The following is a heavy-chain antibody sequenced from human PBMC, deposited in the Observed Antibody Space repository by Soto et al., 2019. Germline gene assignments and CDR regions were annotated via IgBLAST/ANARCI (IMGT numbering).Heavy chain of an antibody. J-gene: IGHJ6*03. CDR2: INPNSGGT. CDR3: ARASVAYGDYGRYCYYMDV. Sequence: ASVKVSCKASGYTFTGYYMHWVRQAPGQGLEWMGWINPNSGGTNYAQKFQGWVTMTRDTSISTAYMELSRLRSDDTAVYYCARASVAYGDYGRYCYYMDVWGKGTTVTVSS. D-gene: IGHD4-17*01. CDR1: GYTFTGYY. V-gene: IGHV1-2*04.